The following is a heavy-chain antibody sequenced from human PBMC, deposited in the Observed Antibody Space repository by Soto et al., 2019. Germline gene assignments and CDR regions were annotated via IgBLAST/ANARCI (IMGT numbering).Heavy chain of an antibody. CDR3: AKDLVPITTTAEAFFAY. CDR1: GFTFDDYA. CDR2: ISWDSGSI. Sequence: EVQLVESGGGLVQPGRSLRLSCAASGFTFDDYAMHWVRQAPGKGLEWVSGISWDSGSIGYADSVKGRFTISRDNAKNSLYLQMTSLRAEDTAFYYCAKDLVPITTTAEAFFAYWGPGTLVTVSS. D-gene: IGHD2-21*02. V-gene: IGHV3-9*01. J-gene: IGHJ4*02.